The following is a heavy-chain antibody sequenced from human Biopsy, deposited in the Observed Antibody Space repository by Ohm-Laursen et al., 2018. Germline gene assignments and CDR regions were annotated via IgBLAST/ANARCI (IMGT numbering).Heavy chain of an antibody. CDR2: FSHTGTT. V-gene: IGHV4-34*01. Sequence: SQTLSLTCAVDGGSFSGYDWTWIRQPPGKGLEWVGEFSHTGTTIYNPSLKSRLTISVDKSKNHFSRRLTSVTAADTATYFCARGPYGDNGGAFDVWGKGTVVTASS. J-gene: IGHJ3*01. CDR1: GGSFSGYD. CDR3: ARGPYGDNGGAFDV. D-gene: IGHD4/OR15-4a*01.